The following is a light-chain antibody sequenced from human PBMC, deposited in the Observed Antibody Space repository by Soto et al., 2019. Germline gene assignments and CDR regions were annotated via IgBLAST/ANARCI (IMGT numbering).Light chain of an antibody. CDR2: GAS. J-gene: IGKJ4*01. V-gene: IGKV3-15*01. Sequence: EIVMTQSPAILSVSPGERATISSRASQSVSSNLAWYQQKPGQAPRLLIYGASTRATGIPARFSGSGSGTELTLTISSLQSEDFAVYYGQQYNNWPLTFGGGTKVEIK. CDR1: QSVSSN. CDR3: QQYNNWPLT.